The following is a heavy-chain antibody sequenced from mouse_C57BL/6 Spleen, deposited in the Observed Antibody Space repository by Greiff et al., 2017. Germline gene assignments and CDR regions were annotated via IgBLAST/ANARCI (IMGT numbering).Heavy chain of an antibody. D-gene: IGHD2-5*01. CDR1: GYSITSGYY. J-gene: IGHJ4*01. V-gene: IGHV3-6*01. CDR3: ARDDSKDAMDY. Sequence: EVKLMESGPGLVKPSQSLSLTCSVTGYSITSGYYWNWIRQFPGNKLEWMGYISYDGSNNYNPSLKNRISITRDTSKNQFFLKLNSVTTEETATYYCARDDSKDAMDYWGQGTSVTVSS. CDR2: ISYDGSN.